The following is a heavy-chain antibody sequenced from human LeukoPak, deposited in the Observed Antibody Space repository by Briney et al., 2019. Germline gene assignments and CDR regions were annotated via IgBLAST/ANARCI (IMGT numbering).Heavy chain of an antibody. Sequence: GASVKVSCKASGYTFTGYYMHWVRQAPGQGLEWMGWINPNSGGTNYAQKFQGRVTMTRDTSISTAYMELSRLRSDDTAVYYCAREIREYYYDSSGYDYWGQGTLVTVSS. V-gene: IGHV1-2*02. CDR1: GYTFTGYY. D-gene: IGHD3-22*01. CDR2: INPNSGGT. J-gene: IGHJ4*02. CDR3: AREIREYYYDSSGYDY.